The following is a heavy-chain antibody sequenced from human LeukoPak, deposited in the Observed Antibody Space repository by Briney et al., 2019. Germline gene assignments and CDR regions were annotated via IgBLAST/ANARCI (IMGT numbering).Heavy chain of an antibody. CDR2: IASDGKNT. V-gene: IGHV3-23*01. J-gene: IGHJ4*02. D-gene: IGHD1-26*01. Sequence: GGSLRLSCAASGFTFRTYGMSWVRQAPGKGLEWVSAIASDGKNTAYADSVKGRFTISRDNSKNTVYLQMNSLRAEDTAVYYCAKDARDSGSDYFDYWGQGTLVTVSS. CDR1: GFTFRTYG. CDR3: AKDARDSGSDYFDY.